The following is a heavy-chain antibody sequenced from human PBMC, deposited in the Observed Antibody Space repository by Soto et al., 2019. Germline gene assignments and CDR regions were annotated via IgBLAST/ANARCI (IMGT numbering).Heavy chain of an antibody. CDR3: ARDKITGLFDY. V-gene: IGHV4-34*01. Sequence: SETLCLTCAVYGGSFSGYYWTWIRQPPGTGLEWIGEINHSGSTNYNPSLKSRVTISVDTSKNQFSLKLTSVTAADTAAYYCARDKITGLFDYWGQGTLVTVSS. CDR1: GGSFSGYY. CDR2: INHSGST. J-gene: IGHJ4*02. D-gene: IGHD2-8*02.